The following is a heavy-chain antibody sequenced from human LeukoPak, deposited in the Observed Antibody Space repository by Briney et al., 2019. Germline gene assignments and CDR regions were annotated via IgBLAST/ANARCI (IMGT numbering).Heavy chain of an antibody. Sequence: SETLSLTCAVYGGSFSGYYWSWIRQPPGKGLEWIGEINHSGSTNYNPSLKSRVTISVDTSKNQFSLKLSSVTAADTAVYYCARHDYGDYNDAFDIWGQGTMVTVSS. V-gene: IGHV4-34*01. CDR3: ARHDYGDYNDAFDI. CDR2: INHSGST. D-gene: IGHD4-17*01. CDR1: GGSFSGYY. J-gene: IGHJ3*02.